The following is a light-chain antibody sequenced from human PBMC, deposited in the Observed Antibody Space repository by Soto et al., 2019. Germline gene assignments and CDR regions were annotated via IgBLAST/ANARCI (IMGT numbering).Light chain of an antibody. CDR2: DVS. Sequence: QSALTQPASVSGSPGQSITISCTGTSGDVGAYNYVSWYQQHPGKAPRLMIYDVSNRPSGASNRFSGSKSGNTASLTISGLQADDEADYYCSSYTITSSPVFGPGTKLTVL. CDR3: SSYTITSSPV. V-gene: IGLV2-14*01. J-gene: IGLJ1*01. CDR1: SGDVGAYNY.